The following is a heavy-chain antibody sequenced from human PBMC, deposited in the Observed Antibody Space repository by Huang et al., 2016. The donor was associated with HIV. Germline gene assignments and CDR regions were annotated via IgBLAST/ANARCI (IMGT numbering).Heavy chain of an antibody. Sequence: QVQLVQSGAEAKKPGASVKVSCKASGYTFISYGISWVRQAPGQGLEWMGWISAYNGDTNSAQKFQGRVSMTTDTTTSTAYMELRSLRSDDTAVYYCARDASHGIYYYYGMDVWGQGTTVTVSS. V-gene: IGHV1-18*04. CDR2: ISAYNGDT. CDR3: ARDASHGIYYYYGMDV. J-gene: IGHJ6*02. CDR1: GYTFISYG. D-gene: IGHD3-10*01.